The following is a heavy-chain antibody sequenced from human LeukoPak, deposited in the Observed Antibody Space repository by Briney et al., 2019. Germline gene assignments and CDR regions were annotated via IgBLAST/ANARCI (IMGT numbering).Heavy chain of an antibody. V-gene: IGHV3-30*18. CDR2: ISYDGSNK. D-gene: IGHD1-26*01. CDR3: AKDLIRLSGSYQSDAFDI. CDR1: GFAFSSSA. Sequence: GGSLRLSCAASGFAFSSSAMHWVRQAPGKGLEWVAVISYDGSNKYYADSVKGRFTISRDNSKNTLYLQMNSLRAEDTAVYYCAKDLIRLSGSYQSDAFDIWGQGTMVTVSS. J-gene: IGHJ3*02.